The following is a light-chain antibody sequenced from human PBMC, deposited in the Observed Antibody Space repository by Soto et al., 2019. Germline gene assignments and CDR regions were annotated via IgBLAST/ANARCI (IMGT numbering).Light chain of an antibody. CDR1: QTISNY. J-gene: IGKJ4*01. CDR2: AAS. CDR3: QQTYTTPFT. V-gene: IGKV1-39*01. Sequence: DIQMTQSPSSLSASVGDRVTITCRPSQTISNYLNWYQQKPGTAPKLLIYAASSLQTGVPSRFSGSGSGTDFTLTISYLQPEDFAAYYCQQTYTTPFTFGGGTKVDIK.